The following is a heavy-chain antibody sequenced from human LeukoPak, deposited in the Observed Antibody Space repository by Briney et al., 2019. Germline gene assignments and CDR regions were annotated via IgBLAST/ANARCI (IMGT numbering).Heavy chain of an antibody. CDR3: ARGHPPNLDV. V-gene: IGHV4-61*08. CDR1: GGSISSGGYY. CDR2: AYYNGNT. Sequence: PSETLSLTCTVSGGSISSGGYYWSWIRQPPGKGLDWIGYAYYNGNTNYNPSLNSRVTISVDTSNNQFSLRLTSVTTADMAVYYCARGHPPNLDVWGQGTTVTVSS. J-gene: IGHJ6*02.